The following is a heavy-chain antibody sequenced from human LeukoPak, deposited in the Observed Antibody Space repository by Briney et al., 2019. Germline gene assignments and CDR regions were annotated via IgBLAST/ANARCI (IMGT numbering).Heavy chain of an antibody. D-gene: IGHD3-22*01. Sequence: GRSVRPSWSAYGLTFSNYCTHWVRHAPGKGLEWVAVMWYDGMNKYLTDALKGRFTISRANSKNTLYLEMNRLRAEDKAIYYCARDYYDKSGYYSALGYWGQGTPVTVSS. CDR1: GLTFSNYC. J-gene: IGHJ4*02. CDR3: ARDYYDKSGYYSALGY. CDR2: MWYDGMNK. V-gene: IGHV3-33*01.